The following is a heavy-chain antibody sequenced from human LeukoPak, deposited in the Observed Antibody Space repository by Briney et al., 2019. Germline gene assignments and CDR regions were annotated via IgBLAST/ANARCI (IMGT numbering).Heavy chain of an antibody. CDR3: ASEGTYSSSWYALYYFDY. Sequence: GGSLRLSCAASGFTFSTYAMNWVRQAPGKGLEWDSVISSGGSTYYADSVKGRFTISRDNSKNTLYLQMNSLRAEDTAVYYCASEGTYSSSWYALYYFDYWGQGTLVTVSS. J-gene: IGHJ4*02. V-gene: IGHV3-23*01. CDR2: ISSGGST. D-gene: IGHD6-13*01. CDR1: GFTFSTYA.